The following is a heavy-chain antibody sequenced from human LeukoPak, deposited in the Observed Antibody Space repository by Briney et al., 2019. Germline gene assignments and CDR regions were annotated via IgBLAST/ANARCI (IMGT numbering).Heavy chain of an antibody. V-gene: IGHV4-39*01. J-gene: IGHJ4*02. CDR1: GGFISSSSYY. Sequence: SETPSLTCTVSGGFISSSSYYWGWIRQPPGKGLEWIGRIYYSGSTYYNPSLKSRVTISVDTSKNQYSLKQCSVTAADTAVYYCARGGSYSSSSFDYWGQGTLATVSS. CDR2: IYYSGST. CDR3: ARGGSYSSSSFDY. D-gene: IGHD6-13*01.